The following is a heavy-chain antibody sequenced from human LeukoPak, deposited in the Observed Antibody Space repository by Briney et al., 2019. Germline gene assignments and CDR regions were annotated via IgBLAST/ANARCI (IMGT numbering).Heavy chain of an antibody. V-gene: IGHV4-61*02. Sequence: PSQTLSLTCTVSGGSISSGGYYWSWIRQPAGKGLEWIGRIYTSGSTNYNPSLKSRVTISVDTSKNQFSLKLSSVTAADTAVYYCARDRGHYDFWLSRPTNYYMDVWGKGTTVTVSS. CDR2: IYTSGST. CDR3: ARDRGHYDFWLSRPTNYYMDV. D-gene: IGHD3-3*01. CDR1: GGSISSGGYY. J-gene: IGHJ6*03.